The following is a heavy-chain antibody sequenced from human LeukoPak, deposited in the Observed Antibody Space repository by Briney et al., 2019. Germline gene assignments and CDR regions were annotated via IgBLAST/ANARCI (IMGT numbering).Heavy chain of an antibody. V-gene: IGHV1-8*01. CDR2: MNPNSGHT. CDR1: GYTFTSYD. CDR3: ARSIVGVRKRNDY. Sequence: ASVKVSCKASGYTFTSYDIIWVRQASGQGLEWMGWMNPNSGHTGYAQKFQGRVTMTRTTSISTAYMELTSLTSEDSAVYYCARSIVGVRKRNDYWGQGTLVSVSS. D-gene: IGHD1-26*01. J-gene: IGHJ4*02.